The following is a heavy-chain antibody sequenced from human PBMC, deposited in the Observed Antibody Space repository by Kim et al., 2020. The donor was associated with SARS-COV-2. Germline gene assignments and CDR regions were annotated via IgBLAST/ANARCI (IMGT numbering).Heavy chain of an antibody. Sequence: PETLSLTCTVSGGSISSYYWNWVRQPPGKGLEWIGYIFHSGSTNYNPSLKSRVIISVDTSKSQVSLKLNSVTAADTAVYYRARFISASGAGYQLDYWGQGTLITVSS. CDR1: GGSISSYY. D-gene: IGHD6-13*01. CDR3: ARFISASGAGYQLDY. J-gene: IGHJ4*02. CDR2: IFHSGST. V-gene: IGHV4-59*01.